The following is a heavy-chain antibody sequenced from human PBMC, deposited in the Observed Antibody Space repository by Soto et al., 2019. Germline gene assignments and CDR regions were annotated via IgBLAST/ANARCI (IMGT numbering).Heavy chain of an antibody. CDR3: ARGGEDIVVVVAASDAFDI. D-gene: IGHD2-15*01. Sequence: QVQLQESGPGLVKPSQTLSLTCTVSGGSISSGGYYWSWIRQHPGKGLEWIGYIYYSGSTYYNPSLKSRVTISVDTSKNQFSLKLSSVTAADTAVYYCARGGEDIVVVVAASDAFDIWGQGTMVTVSS. V-gene: IGHV4-31*03. CDR1: GGSISSGGYY. CDR2: IYYSGST. J-gene: IGHJ3*02.